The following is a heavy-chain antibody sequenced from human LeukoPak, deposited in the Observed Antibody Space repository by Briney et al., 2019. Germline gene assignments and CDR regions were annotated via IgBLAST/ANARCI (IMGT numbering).Heavy chain of an antibody. CDR2: ISGSGGST. V-gene: IGHV3-23*01. CDR1: GFTFSSYA. D-gene: IGHD3-10*01. J-gene: IGHJ5*02. Sequence: GGSLRLSCAASGFTFSSYAMSWVRQAPGKGLEWVSAISGSGGSTYYADSVKGRFTISRDNSKNTLYLQMNSLRAEDTAVYNCAKDIYGSGSYDNPHNWFDPWRQGTLVTVSS. CDR3: AKDIYGSGSYDNPHNWFDP.